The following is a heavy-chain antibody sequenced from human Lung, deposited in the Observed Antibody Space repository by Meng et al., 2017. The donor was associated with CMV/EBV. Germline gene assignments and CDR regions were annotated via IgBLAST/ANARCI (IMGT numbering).Heavy chain of an antibody. J-gene: IGHJ4*02. CDR1: GFTSSSDA. V-gene: IGHV3-23*01. Sequence: ASGFTSSSDAMCWVRPAPGRALCWVSAIIGSGDTTYSADSVGGRFTISRDNSKNTLFLQMNSLRPEDTAVYYCARDEGQFGGYGYGHWGQGTLVTVSS. CDR2: IIGSGDTT. D-gene: IGHD5-12*01. CDR3: ARDEGQFGGYGYGH.